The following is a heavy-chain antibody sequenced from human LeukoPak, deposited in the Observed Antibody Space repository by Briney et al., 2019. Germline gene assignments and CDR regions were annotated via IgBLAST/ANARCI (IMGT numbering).Heavy chain of an antibody. J-gene: IGHJ5*02. Sequence: SVKVSCKASGGTFSSYAISWVRQAPRQGLEWMGGIIPIFGTANYAQKFQGRVTITADESTSTAYMELSSLRSEDTAVYYCASEASGSSSWFSWGQGTLVTVSS. CDR1: GGTFSSYA. CDR3: ASEASGSSSWFS. V-gene: IGHV1-69*01. CDR2: IIPIFGTA. D-gene: IGHD6-13*01.